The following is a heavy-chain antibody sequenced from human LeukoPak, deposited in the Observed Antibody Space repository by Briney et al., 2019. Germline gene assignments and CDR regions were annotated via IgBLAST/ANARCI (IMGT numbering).Heavy chain of an antibody. V-gene: IGHV1-2*02. D-gene: IGHD4-17*01. CDR1: GYTFTGYY. CDR2: INPNSGDT. CDR3: ARPNGDYYNWFDP. Sequence: ASVKVSCKASGYTFTGYYIHWVRQAPGQGLEWMGWINPNSGDTNYGQKFQDRVTLTRDTSISTAYMEVTNLRSDDTAVYYCARPNGDYYNWFDPWGQGTLVTVSS. J-gene: IGHJ5*02.